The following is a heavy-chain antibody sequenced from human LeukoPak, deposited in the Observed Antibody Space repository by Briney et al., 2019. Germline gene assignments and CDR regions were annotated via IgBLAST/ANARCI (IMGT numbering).Heavy chain of an antibody. CDR2: INSDGSST. CDR3: ARGAHLLRYFDWLSSFDY. J-gene: IGHJ4*02. D-gene: IGHD3-9*01. CDR1: GFTFSSYW. Sequence: GGSLSLSCAASGFTFSSYWMDSVRQAPGKGLGSDSRINSDGSSTSYADSVKGRFTISRDNAKNTLYLQMNSLRAEDTAVYYCARGAHLLRYFDWLSSFDYWGQGTLVTVSS. V-gene: IGHV3-74*01.